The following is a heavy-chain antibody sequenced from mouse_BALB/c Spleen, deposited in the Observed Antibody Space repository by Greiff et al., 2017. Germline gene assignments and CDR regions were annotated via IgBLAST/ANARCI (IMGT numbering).Heavy chain of an antibody. CDR2: INPGSGGT. CDR3: ARSDAHYDY. Sequence: QVQLKQSGAELVRPGISVKVSCKASGYAFTNYLMESVKPRPGQGLEWIGVINPGSGGTNYNEKFKGKATLTADKSSSTAYMQLSSLTSDDSAVYFCARSDAHYDYWGQGTTLTVAS. CDR1: GYAFTNYL. V-gene: IGHV1-54*01. J-gene: IGHJ2*01.